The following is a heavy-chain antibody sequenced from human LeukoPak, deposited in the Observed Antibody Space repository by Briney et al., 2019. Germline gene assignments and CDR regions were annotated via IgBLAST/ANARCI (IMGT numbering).Heavy chain of an antibody. CDR3: ARYCSSTSCYIGGFDY. CDR1: GGSISSSNW. Sequence: PSETLSLTCAVSGGSISSSNWWSWVRQPPGKGLEWIGEIHHSGSTNYNPSLKSRVTISVDKSKNQFSLKLSSVTAADTAVYYCARYCSSTSCYIGGFDYWGQGTLVTVSS. V-gene: IGHV4-4*02. CDR2: IHHSGST. D-gene: IGHD2-2*01. J-gene: IGHJ4*02.